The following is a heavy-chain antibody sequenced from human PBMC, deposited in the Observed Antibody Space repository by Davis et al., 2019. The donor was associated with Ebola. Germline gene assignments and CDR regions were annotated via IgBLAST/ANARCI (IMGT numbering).Heavy chain of an antibody. CDR1: GYTFTSYY. Sequence: ASVKVSCKASGYTFTSYYMHRVRQAPGQGLEWMGIINPSGGSTSYAQKFQGRVTMTRDTSTSTVYMELSSLRSEDTAVYYCARLSNYYYDSSGYPGAFDIWGQGTMVTVSS. V-gene: IGHV1-46*03. CDR3: ARLSNYYYDSSGYPGAFDI. D-gene: IGHD3-22*01. J-gene: IGHJ3*02. CDR2: INPSGGST.